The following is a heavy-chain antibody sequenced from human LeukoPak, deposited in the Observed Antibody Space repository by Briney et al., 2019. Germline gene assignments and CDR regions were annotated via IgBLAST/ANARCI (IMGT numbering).Heavy chain of an antibody. CDR3: ARVLFNSLTYFYYMDV. Sequence: GGSLRLSCAASGFTFSSYGMHWVRQAPGKGLEWVAVISYDGSNKYYAASVKGRFTISRDNSKNTLYLQMNSLRAEDTAVYYCARVLFNSLTYFYYMDVWAKGTTVTVSS. J-gene: IGHJ6*03. V-gene: IGHV3-30*03. CDR2: ISYDGSNK. CDR1: GFTFSSYG. D-gene: IGHD5-18*01.